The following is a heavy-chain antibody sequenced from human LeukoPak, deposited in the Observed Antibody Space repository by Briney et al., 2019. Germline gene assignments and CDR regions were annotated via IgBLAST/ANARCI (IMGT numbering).Heavy chain of an antibody. V-gene: IGHV3-43*02. J-gene: IGHJ4*02. CDR2: ISADGGST. CDR1: GLNFDDSA. Sequence: GGSLRLSCVASGLNFDDSAMHWVRHAPGKGLEWVSLISADGGSTFSADSVKGRFSISRDNSKNSLYLQMNSLRSEDTAMYYCAKESGKFDYWGQGTLVAVSS. CDR3: AKESGKFDY.